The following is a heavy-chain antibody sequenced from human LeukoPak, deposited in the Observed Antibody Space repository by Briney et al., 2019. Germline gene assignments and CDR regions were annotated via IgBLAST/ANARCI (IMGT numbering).Heavy chain of an antibody. V-gene: IGHV3-20*04. D-gene: IGHD4-17*01. Sequence: RAGGSLRLXCAASGSTFDDYGMSWVRQAPGKGLEWVSGINWNGGSTGYADSVKGRFTISRDNAKNSLYLQMNSLRTEDTAMYYCARDGVAETTGYYFDYWGQGTLVTVSS. CDR3: ARDGVAETTGYYFDY. J-gene: IGHJ4*02. CDR1: GSTFDDYG. CDR2: INWNGGST.